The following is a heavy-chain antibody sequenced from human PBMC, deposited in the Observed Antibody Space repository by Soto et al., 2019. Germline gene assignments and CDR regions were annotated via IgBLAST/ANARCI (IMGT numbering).Heavy chain of an antibody. Sequence: QFHLVQSGAELKKPGASVRVSCKASGYSFTRNGISWVRQAPGQGLEWMGWISAKNGDKNYAHKFQGRVIMTTDTSTRKAYMERRSLRYDDTAVYYCVRDRDSDTWPSRDVWGQGTTVTVSS. CDR1: GYSFTRNG. CDR3: VRDRDSDTWPSRDV. J-gene: IGHJ6*02. CDR2: ISAKNGDK. D-gene: IGHD1-26*01. V-gene: IGHV1-18*01.